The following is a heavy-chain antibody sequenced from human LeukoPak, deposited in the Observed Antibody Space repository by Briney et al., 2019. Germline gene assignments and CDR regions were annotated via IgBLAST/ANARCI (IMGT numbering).Heavy chain of an antibody. CDR3: AKMGGNSDNDY. V-gene: IGHV3-23*01. CDR2: ISSSGADT. Sequence: GGSLRLSCAASGFTFSSYAMSWVRQAPGKGLEWVSSISSSGADTYYADSVKGRFTISRDDSENTLHLHLNSLRAEDTALYYCAKMGGNSDNDYWGQGTLVTVFS. CDR1: GFTFSSYA. J-gene: IGHJ4*02. D-gene: IGHD4-23*01.